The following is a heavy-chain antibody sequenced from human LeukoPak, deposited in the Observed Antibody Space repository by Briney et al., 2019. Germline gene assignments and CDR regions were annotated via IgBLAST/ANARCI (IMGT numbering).Heavy chain of an antibody. V-gene: IGHV3-23*01. CDR1: GITLSNYG. D-gene: IGHD2-15*01. Sequence: PGGSLRLSCAVSGITLSNYGMSWVRQAPGKGLEWVAGISDSGRSTNYADSVKGRFTISRDNPKNTLYLQMNSLRAEDTAVYFCAKRGVAIRVILVGFHKEAYYFDSWGQGALVTVSS. J-gene: IGHJ4*02. CDR3: AKRGVAIRVILVGFHKEAYYFDS. CDR2: ISDSGRST.